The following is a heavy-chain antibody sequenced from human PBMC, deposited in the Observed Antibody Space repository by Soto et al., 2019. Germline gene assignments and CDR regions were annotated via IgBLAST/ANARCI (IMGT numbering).Heavy chain of an antibody. V-gene: IGHV3-21*02. D-gene: IGHD6-25*01. CDR3: ARRPLYYFDY. CDR1: GFIFTSYT. CDR2: ISSSSTNI. Sequence: EVQLVESGGGLVKPGGSLRLSCAASGFIFTSYTMNWVRRAPGKGLEWVSSISSSSTNIHYADSVKGRFTISRDNAKKSLYLQMNSLRAEDTAVYYCARRPLYYFDYWGQGTLVTVSS. J-gene: IGHJ4*02.